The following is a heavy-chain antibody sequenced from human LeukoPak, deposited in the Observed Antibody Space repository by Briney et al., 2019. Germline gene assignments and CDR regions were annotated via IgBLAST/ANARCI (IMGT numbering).Heavy chain of an antibody. D-gene: IGHD3-10*01. V-gene: IGHV4-39*07. CDR2: MYESGST. CDR3: AKCGYGELYHYPFDY. J-gene: IGHJ4*02. CDR1: GGSISSSSYY. Sequence: SETLSLTCTVSGGSISSSSYYWGWIRQPPGKGLEWIGGMYESGSTYYNPSLKSRVTVSLDTSKNQFSLKLSPVTAADTAVYYCAKCGYGELYHYPFDYWGQGILVTVSS.